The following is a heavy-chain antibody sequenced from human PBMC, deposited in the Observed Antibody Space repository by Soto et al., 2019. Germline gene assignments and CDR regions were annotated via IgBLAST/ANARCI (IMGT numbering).Heavy chain of an antibody. CDR2: IYVDGTT. Sequence: EVQLVESGGGLVQPGGSLRLSCAASGFSVGSSYLYWVRQAPGRGLQWVSSIYVDGTTYYTDSVKGRFSISRDSSKNTAYLQMNSLGAEDPALYYCIKGKVGTDPNWLDPWGQGSLVTVSS. J-gene: IGHJ5*02. D-gene: IGHD2-21*02. CDR3: IKGKVGTDPNWLDP. CDR1: GFSVGSSY. V-gene: IGHV3-66*01.